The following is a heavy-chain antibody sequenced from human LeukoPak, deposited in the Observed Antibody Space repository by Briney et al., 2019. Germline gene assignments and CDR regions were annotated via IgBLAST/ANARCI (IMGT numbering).Heavy chain of an antibody. CDR1: GGSISSGGYY. V-gene: IGHV4-31*03. CDR3: ARDRGSGPEYYYYYGMDV. CDR2: IYYSGST. D-gene: IGHD3-10*01. J-gene: IGHJ6*02. Sequence: PSQTLSLTCTVSGGSISSGGYYWSWIRQHPGKGLEWIGYIYYSGSTYYNPSLKSRVTISVDTSKNQFSLKLSSVTAADTAVYYCARDRGSGPEYYYYYGMDVWGQGTTVTVSS.